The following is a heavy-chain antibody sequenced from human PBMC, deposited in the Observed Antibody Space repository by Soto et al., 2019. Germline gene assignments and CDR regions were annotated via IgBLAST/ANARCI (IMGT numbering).Heavy chain of an antibody. D-gene: IGHD2-21*02. Sequence: GGSLRRSCVASGFTFSSYAMIWVRQAPGKGLEWVSAISGSGGSTYYADSVKGRFTISRDNSKNTLYLQMNSLRAEDTAVYYCARAPPYCGGDCSSPFDYWGQGTLVTVSS. CDR3: ARAPPYCGGDCSSPFDY. V-gene: IGHV3-23*01. CDR2: ISGSGGST. CDR1: GFTFSSYA. J-gene: IGHJ4*02.